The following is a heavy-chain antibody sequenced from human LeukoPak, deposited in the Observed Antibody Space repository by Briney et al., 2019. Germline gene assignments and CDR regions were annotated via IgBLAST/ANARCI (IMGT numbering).Heavy chain of an antibody. V-gene: IGHV3-30*04. CDR1: GFTFSSYA. D-gene: IGHD4-17*01. CDR2: ISYDGSNK. CDR3: ARDYGDSPIEYYFDY. J-gene: IGHJ4*02. Sequence: PGRSLRLSCAASGFTFSSYAMRWVRQAPGKGLEWVAVISYDGSNKYYADSVKGRFTISRDNSKNTLYLQMNSLRAEDTAVYYCARDYGDSPIEYYFDYWGQGTLVTVSS.